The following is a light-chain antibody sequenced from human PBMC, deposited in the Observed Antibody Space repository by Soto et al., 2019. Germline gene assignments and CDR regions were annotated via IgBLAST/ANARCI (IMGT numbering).Light chain of an antibody. Sequence: DIQMTQSPSSLSASVGDRVTITCRASQSISSYLNWYQQKPGKAPKLLIYAASSLQSGVPSRFSGSGSGTDFTLTIGSLQPEDFATYYCQQSYSTPWTFGQGTNVEIK. CDR1: QSISSY. J-gene: IGKJ1*01. CDR2: AAS. V-gene: IGKV1-39*01. CDR3: QQSYSTPWT.